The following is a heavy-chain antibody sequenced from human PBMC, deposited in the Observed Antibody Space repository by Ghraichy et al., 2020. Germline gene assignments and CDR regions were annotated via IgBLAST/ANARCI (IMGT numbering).Heavy chain of an antibody. CDR3: ARDRGGSGSSFDY. D-gene: IGHD3-10*01. CDR1: GGSISSYY. CDR2: IYYSGST. Sequence: SDTLSLTCTVSGGSISSYYWSWIRQPPGKGLEWIGYIYYSGSTNYNPSLKSRVTISVDTSKNQFSVKLSSVTAADTAVYYCARDRGGSGSSFDYWGQGTLVTVSS. V-gene: IGHV4-59*01. J-gene: IGHJ4*02.